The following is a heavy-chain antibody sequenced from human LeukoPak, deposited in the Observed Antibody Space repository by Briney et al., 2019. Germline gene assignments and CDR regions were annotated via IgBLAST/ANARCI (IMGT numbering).Heavy chain of an antibody. V-gene: IGHV3-9*01. CDR2: ISWNSGSI. Sequence: GGSLRLSCAASGFTVSSNYMSWVRQAPGKGLEWVSGISWNSGSIGYADSVKGRFTISRDNAKNSLYLQMNSLRAEDTALYYCAKDRATFLTTIDYWGQGTLVTVSS. CDR1: GFTVSSNY. CDR3: AKDRATFLTTIDY. D-gene: IGHD1-14*01. J-gene: IGHJ4*02.